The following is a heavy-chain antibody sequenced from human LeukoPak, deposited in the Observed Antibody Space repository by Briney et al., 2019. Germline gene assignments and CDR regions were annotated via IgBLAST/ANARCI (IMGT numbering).Heavy chain of an antibody. CDR1: GYSFTSYW. Sequence: EESLKISCKGSGYSFTSYWIGWVRQMPGKGLEWMGIIYPGDSDTRYSPSFQGQVTISADKSISTAYLQWSSLKASDTAMYYCARLYRPAYKDYYYYMDVWGKGTTVTVSS. CDR3: ARLYRPAYKDYYYYMDV. D-gene: IGHD2-2*02. V-gene: IGHV5-51*01. CDR2: IYPGDSDT. J-gene: IGHJ6*03.